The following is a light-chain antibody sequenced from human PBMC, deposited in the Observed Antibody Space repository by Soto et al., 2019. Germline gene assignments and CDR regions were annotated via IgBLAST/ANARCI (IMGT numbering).Light chain of an antibody. J-gene: IGKJ5*01. CDR1: QTFSSH. Sequence: EIVLTQSPATLSLSPGERATLSCRASQTFSSHLAWYQQKPGQAPRLLIYDASKRATGIPARFSGRGSGTAFTLTISSREPEDFAVYYCQQRSNWPPVITFGQGTRLEIK. CDR2: DAS. V-gene: IGKV3-11*01. CDR3: QQRSNWPPVIT.